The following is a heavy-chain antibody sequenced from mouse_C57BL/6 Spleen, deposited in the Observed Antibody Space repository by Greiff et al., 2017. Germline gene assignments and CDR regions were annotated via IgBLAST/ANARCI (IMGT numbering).Heavy chain of an antibody. Sequence: EVQLQQSGAELVRPGASVKLSCTASGFNIKDYYMHWVKQRPEQGLEWIGWIDPENGDTEYASKFQGKATITADTSSNTAYLQLSSLTSEDTAVYYCTTYYGSSYLRYFDVWGTGTTVTVSS. V-gene: IGHV14-4*01. CDR1: GFNIKDYY. CDR3: TTYYGSSYLRYFDV. D-gene: IGHD1-1*01. CDR2: IDPENGDT. J-gene: IGHJ1*03.